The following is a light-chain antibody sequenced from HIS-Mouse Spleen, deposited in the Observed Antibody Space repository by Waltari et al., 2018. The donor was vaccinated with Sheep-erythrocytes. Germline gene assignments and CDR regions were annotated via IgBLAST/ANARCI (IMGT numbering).Light chain of an antibody. V-gene: IGLV1-40*01. CDR3: QSYDSSLSAVV. J-gene: IGLJ2*01. Sequence: QSVLTQPPSVSGAPGQRVTISCPGSSSNIGAGYDVHWYQQLPGTAPKLLIHGNRNRPSGVPDRFSGSKSGTSASLAITGLQAEDEADYYCQSYDSSLSAVVFGGGTKLTVL. CDR1: SSNIGAGYD. CDR2: GNR.